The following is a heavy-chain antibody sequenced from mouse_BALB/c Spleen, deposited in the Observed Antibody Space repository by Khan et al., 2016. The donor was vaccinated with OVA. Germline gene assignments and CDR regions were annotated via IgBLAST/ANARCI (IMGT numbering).Heavy chain of an antibody. J-gene: IGHJ3*01. CDR1: GFSLTTYG. CDR2: IWSGGST. D-gene: IGHD2-4*01. CDR3: ARNYDYYEGLAY. Sequence: QVQLQQSGPGLVQPSQSLSITCTVSGFSLTTYGVHWVRQSPGKGLEWLGVIWSGGSTDYNEAFISRLSISKDSSKSQVFFKMNSLQVNDTAIYYCARNYDYYEGLAYWGQGTLVTVSA. V-gene: IGHV2-2*02.